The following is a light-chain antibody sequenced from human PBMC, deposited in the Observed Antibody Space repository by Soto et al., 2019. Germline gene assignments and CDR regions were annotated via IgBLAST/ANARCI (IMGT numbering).Light chain of an antibody. CDR1: QSLLHSNGYNY. CDR3: MQSLQTPWT. J-gene: IGKJ1*01. V-gene: IGKV2-28*01. CDR2: LGS. Sequence: DIVMTQSPLFLPVTPGEPASISCRSSQSLLHSNGYNYFDWYLQKPGQSPQLLIYLGSNRASGVPDRFSGSGSGTDFTLKISRVEAEDVGVYYCMQSLQTPWTFGQGTKVEI.